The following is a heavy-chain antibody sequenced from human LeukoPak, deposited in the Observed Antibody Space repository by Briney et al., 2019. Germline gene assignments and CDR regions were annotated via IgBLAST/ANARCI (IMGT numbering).Heavy chain of an antibody. J-gene: IGHJ4*02. V-gene: IGHV1-69*06. CDR3: ASRDGSGSYYNEY. CDR1: GGTFSSYA. D-gene: IGHD3-10*01. Sequence: SVKVSCKASGGTFSSYAISWVRQAPGQGLEWMGGIIPIFSTANYAQKFQGRVTITADKSTSTAYMELNSLRSEDTAVYYCASRDGSGSYYNEYWGQGTLVTVSS. CDR2: IIPIFSTA.